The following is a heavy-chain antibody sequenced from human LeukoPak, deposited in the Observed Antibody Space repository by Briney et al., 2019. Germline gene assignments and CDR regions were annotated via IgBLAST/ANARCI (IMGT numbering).Heavy chain of an antibody. CDR2: VKQDGSDK. CDR1: AFIFSNYW. CDR3: ESGSHLDY. D-gene: IGHD3-10*01. J-gene: IGHJ4*02. V-gene: IGHV3-7*01. Sequence: GGSLRLSCSGSAFIFSNYWVTWVRQAPGKGLEWVAAVKQDGSDKNYMESAKGRFTVSRDNAKNSVYLQMNSLTADDTAVYYCESGSHLDYWGQGTLVTVSS.